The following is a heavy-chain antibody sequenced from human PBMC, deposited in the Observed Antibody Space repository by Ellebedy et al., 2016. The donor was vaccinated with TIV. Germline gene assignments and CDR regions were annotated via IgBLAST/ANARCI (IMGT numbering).Heavy chain of an antibody. CDR2: MTPNSGNT. J-gene: IGHJ4*02. D-gene: IGHD3-10*01. Sequence: AASVKVSCKASGYTFTSYDIYWVRQATGQGLEWMGWMTPNSGNTGHAQNFQGRVTMTRNTSISTAYMELSSLRSEDTAVYYCARGRGYYDSKSYYKGHDYWGQGTLVTVSS. V-gene: IGHV1-8*01. CDR3: ARGRGYYDSKSYYKGHDY. CDR1: GYTFTSYD.